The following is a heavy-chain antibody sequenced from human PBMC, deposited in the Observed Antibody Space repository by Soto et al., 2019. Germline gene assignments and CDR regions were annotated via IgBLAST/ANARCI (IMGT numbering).Heavy chain of an antibody. J-gene: IGHJ6*02. CDR1: GFTFSSYG. CDR2: IWYDGSNK. CDR3: ANSLRGSSYPGHYYYGMDV. V-gene: IGHV3-33*06. D-gene: IGHD1-26*01. Sequence: GGSLRLSCAASGFTFSSYGMHWVRQAPGKGLEWVAVIWYDGSNKYYADSVKGRFTISRDNSKNTLYLQMNSLRAEDTAVYYCANSLRGSSYPGHYYYGMDVWGQGTTVTVSS.